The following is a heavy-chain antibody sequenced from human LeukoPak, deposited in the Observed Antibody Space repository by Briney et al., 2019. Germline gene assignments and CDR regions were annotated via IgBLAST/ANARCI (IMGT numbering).Heavy chain of an antibody. Sequence: GGSLRLSCAASGFTFSSYAMSWVRQAPGKGLEWVSAISGSGGGTYYADSVKGRFTISRDNSKNTLYLQMNSLRAEDTAVYYCAMMRQQWLTKTPFDYWGQGTLVTVSS. V-gene: IGHV3-23*01. D-gene: IGHD6-19*01. J-gene: IGHJ4*02. CDR3: AMMRQQWLTKTPFDY. CDR2: ISGSGGGT. CDR1: GFTFSSYA.